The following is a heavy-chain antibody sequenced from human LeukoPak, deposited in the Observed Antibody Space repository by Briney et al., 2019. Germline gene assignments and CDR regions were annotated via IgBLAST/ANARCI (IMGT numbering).Heavy chain of an antibody. D-gene: IGHD3-3*01. CDR1: GLTFSSSW. V-gene: IGHV3-30-3*01. CDR3: ARDHGITIFGVVPDY. J-gene: IGHJ4*02. CDR2: ISYDGSNK. Sequence: GGSLRLSCAVSGLTFSSSWMHWVRQAPGKGLEWVAVISYDGSNKYYADSVKGRFTISRDNSKNTLYLQMNSLRAEDTAVYYCARDHGITIFGVVPDYWGQGTLVTVSS.